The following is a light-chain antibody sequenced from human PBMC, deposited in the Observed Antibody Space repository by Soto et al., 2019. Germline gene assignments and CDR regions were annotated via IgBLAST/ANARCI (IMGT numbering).Light chain of an antibody. CDR3: QQYGSSPPIT. Sequence: VLTQSPGTLSLSPGERATLSRRASQTVRNNYLAWYQQKPGQAPRLLIYDASSRATGIPDRFSGGGSGTDFTLTISRLEPEDFAVYYCQQYGSSPPITFGQGTRLEIK. V-gene: IGKV3-20*01. CDR1: QTVRNNY. CDR2: DAS. J-gene: IGKJ5*01.